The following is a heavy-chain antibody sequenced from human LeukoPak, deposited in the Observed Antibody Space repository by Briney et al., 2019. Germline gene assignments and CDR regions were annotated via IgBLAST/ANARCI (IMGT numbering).Heavy chain of an antibody. Sequence: GSVKVSCKVSGYTLTELSMHWVRQAPGKGLEWMGGFDPEDGETIYAQKFQGRVTMTEDTSTDTAYMELRSLRSDDTAVYYCARAGYDILTLAPDPANDYWGQGTLVTVSS. V-gene: IGHV1-24*01. CDR3: ARAGYDILTLAPDPANDY. D-gene: IGHD3-9*01. CDR2: FDPEDGET. J-gene: IGHJ4*02. CDR1: GYTLTELS.